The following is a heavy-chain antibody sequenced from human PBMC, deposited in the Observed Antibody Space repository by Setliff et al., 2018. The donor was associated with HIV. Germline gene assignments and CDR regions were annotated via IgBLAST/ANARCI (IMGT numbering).Heavy chain of an antibody. CDR2: IYHSGST. D-gene: IGHD3-22*01. CDR3: ASRDTSRYYYYGMDV. CDR1: GGSMNIHY. V-gene: IGHV4-59*11. J-gene: IGHJ6*02. Sequence: PSETLSLTCTVSGGSMNIHYWSWIRQPPGKGLEWIGEIYHSGSTNYNPSLKSRVTISVDKSKNQFSLKLSSVTAADTAVYYCASRDTSRYYYYGMDVWGQGTTVTVSS.